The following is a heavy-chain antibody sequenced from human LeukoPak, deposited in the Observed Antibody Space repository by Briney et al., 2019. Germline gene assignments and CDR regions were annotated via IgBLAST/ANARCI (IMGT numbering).Heavy chain of an antibody. Sequence: PSETLSLTCTVSGGSISSSSYYWGWIRQPPGKGLEWIGSIYYSGSTYYNPSLKSRVTISVDTSKNQFSLKLSSVTAADTAVYYCARVRGRWLPYPYYFDYWGQGTLVTVSS. V-gene: IGHV4-39*07. D-gene: IGHD5-24*01. J-gene: IGHJ4*02. CDR2: IYYSGST. CDR1: GGSISSSSYY. CDR3: ARVRGRWLPYPYYFDY.